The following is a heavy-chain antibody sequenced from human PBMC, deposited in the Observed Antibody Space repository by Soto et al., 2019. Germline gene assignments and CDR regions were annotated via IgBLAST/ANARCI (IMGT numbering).Heavy chain of an antibody. CDR3: ARPPRKVVTADDTFDV. D-gene: IGHD2-21*02. CDR2: IYPGDSDT. Sequence: GESQKISCKGSGYRFTNYWIGWVRQMHGKGLEWMGIIYPGDSDTRYSPSLEGLVTISADKSISTTYLQWSSLKASDTAMYYCARPPRKVVTADDTFDVWGQGTMVTVSS. J-gene: IGHJ3*01. V-gene: IGHV5-51*01. CDR1: GYRFTNYW.